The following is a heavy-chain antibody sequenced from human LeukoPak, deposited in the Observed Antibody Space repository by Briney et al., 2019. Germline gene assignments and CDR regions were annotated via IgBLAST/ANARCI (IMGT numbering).Heavy chain of an antibody. Sequence: SETLSLTCALYGGSFSGYYWSWIRQPPGKGLEWIGEINHSGSTNYNPSLKSRVTISVDTSKNQFSLKLSFVTAADTAVYYCATRRTYGGTPRPFDYWGQGTLVTVSS. CDR3: ATRRTYGGTPRPFDY. J-gene: IGHJ4*02. V-gene: IGHV4-34*01. CDR1: GGSFSGYY. CDR2: INHSGST. D-gene: IGHD4-23*01.